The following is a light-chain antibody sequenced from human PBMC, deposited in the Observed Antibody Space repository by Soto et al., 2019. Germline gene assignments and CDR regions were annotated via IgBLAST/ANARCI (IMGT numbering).Light chain of an antibody. V-gene: IGLV7-46*01. CDR3: LLSYSGPRV. CDR1: TGAVTSGHY. J-gene: IGLJ3*02. CDR2: DTK. Sequence: QAVVTQEPSLTVSPGETVTLTCGSSTGAVTSGHYPYWFQQKAGQAPRTLIYDTKNKHSWTPARFSGSLLGGKAALTLSGAQPEDEAEYYCLLSYSGPRVFGGGTQLTVL.